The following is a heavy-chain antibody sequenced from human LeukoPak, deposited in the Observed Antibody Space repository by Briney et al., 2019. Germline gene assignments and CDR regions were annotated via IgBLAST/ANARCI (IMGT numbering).Heavy chain of an antibody. Sequence: GASVKVSCKASGYTFTGYYMHWVRQAPGQGLEWMGWINPNSGGTNYAQKFQGRVTMTRDTSISTAYMELSRLRSDDTAVYYCARAAVPAANPLRPNWFDPWGQGTLVTVSS. J-gene: IGHJ5*02. D-gene: IGHD2-2*01. CDR3: ARAAVPAANPLRPNWFDP. CDR2: INPNSGGT. CDR1: GYTFTGYY. V-gene: IGHV1-2*02.